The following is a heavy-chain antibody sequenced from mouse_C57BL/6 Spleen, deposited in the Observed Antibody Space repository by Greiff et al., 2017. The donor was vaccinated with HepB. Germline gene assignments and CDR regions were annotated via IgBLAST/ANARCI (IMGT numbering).Heavy chain of an antibody. Sequence: DVKLVESGGGLVKPGGSLKLSCAASGFTFSSYAMSWVRQTPEKRLEWVATISDGGSYTYYPDNVQGRFTISRDNAKNNLYLQMSQLKSEDTAMYYCARGAFYYYGLVYWGQGTTLPGSS. CDR1: GFTFSSYA. CDR3: ARGAFYYYGLVY. J-gene: IGHJ2*01. V-gene: IGHV5-4*03. CDR2: ISDGGSYT. D-gene: IGHD1-1*01.